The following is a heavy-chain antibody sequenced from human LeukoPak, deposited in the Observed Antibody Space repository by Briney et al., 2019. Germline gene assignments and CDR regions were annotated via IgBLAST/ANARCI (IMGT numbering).Heavy chain of an antibody. J-gene: IGHJ3*02. V-gene: IGHV4-59*01. D-gene: IGHD3-22*01. CDR3: ARDSPYYSDSSGYLSAFDI. CDR2: IYYSGST. CDR1: GGSISSYY. Sequence: SETLSLTCTVSGGSISSYYWSWIRQPPGKGLEWIGYIYYSGSTNYNPSLKSRVTISVDTSKNQFSLKLSSVTAADTAVYYCARDSPYYSDSSGYLSAFDIWGRGTMVTVSS.